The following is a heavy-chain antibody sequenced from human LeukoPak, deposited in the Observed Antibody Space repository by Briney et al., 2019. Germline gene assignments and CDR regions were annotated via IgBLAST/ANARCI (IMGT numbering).Heavy chain of an antibody. J-gene: IGHJ4*02. CDR2: ISYDGSNK. Sequence: GGSLRLSCAASGFTFSSYAMHWVRQAPGKGLEWVAVISYDGSNKYYADSVKGRFTISRDNSKNTLYLQMNSLRAEDTAVYYCARVEGATTYFDYWGQGTLVTVSS. CDR1: GFTFSSYA. CDR3: ARVEGATTYFDY. D-gene: IGHD1-26*01. V-gene: IGHV3-30*14.